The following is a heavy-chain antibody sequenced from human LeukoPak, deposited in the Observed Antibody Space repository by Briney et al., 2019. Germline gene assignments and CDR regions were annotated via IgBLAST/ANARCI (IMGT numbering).Heavy chain of an antibody. J-gene: IGHJ6*02. CDR3: ARGHLGRDIVATTEPNYYYYYGMDV. Sequence: GGSLRLSCAASGFTFSSYGMHWVRQAPGKGLEWVAVISYDGSNKYYADSVKGRFTISRDNSKNTLYLQMNSLRAEDTAVYYCARGHLGRDIVATTEPNYYYYYGMDVWGQGPTVTVSS. D-gene: IGHD5-12*01. CDR2: ISYDGSNK. V-gene: IGHV3-30*03. CDR1: GFTFSSYG.